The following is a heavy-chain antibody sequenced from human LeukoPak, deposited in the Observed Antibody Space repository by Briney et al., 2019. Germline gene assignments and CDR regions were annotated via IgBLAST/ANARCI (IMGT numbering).Heavy chain of an antibody. Sequence: PGGSLRLSCAASGFTFSSYWVSWVRQAPGKGLEWVADIEPDGSGKTYVDSVKGRFTISRDNAQQSLYLQMDTLTAEDTAVYYCVTSWVRQQRDFWGQETLVTVSS. CDR1: GFTFSSYW. V-gene: IGHV3-7*01. CDR2: IEPDGSGK. J-gene: IGHJ4*02. CDR3: VTSWVRQQRDF. D-gene: IGHD3-10*01.